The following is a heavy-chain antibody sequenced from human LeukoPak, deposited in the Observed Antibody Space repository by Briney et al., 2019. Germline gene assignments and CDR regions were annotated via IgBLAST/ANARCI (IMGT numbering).Heavy chain of an antibody. CDR1: GFTFSNYI. D-gene: IGHD1-1*01. V-gene: IGHV3-21*04. Sequence: GGSLRLSCAASGFTFSNYIINWVRQAPGKGLEWVSSISSSGSYINYADSVKGRFTLSRDDSRNTVYLQLNNLRVEDTAIYYCAKANWVSNADAVWWGQGTQVTVSS. CDR2: ISSSGSYI. CDR3: AKANWVSNADAVW. J-gene: IGHJ4*02.